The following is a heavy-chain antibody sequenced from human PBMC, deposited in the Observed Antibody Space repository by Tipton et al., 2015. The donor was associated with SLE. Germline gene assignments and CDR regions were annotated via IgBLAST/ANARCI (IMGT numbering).Heavy chain of an antibody. J-gene: IGHJ5*02. V-gene: IGHV3-21*01. Sequence: GSLRLSCAASGFIFSNYNMNWVRQAPGKGLEWVSSITSSSSYKYYADSVKGRFTISRDNAKNSLYLQMNSLRAEDTAVYYCAKDQAITGTNWFDPWGQGTLVTVSS. CDR3: AKDQAITGTNWFDP. CDR2: ITSSSSYK. CDR1: GFIFSNYN. D-gene: IGHD1/OR15-1a*01.